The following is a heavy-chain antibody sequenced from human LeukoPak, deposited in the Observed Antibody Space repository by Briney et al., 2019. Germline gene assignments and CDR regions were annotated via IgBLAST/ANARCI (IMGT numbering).Heavy chain of an antibody. Sequence: GGSLRLSCAVSGFPLSSYAMSWVRQAPGKGLEWVSSISSRSTYIYYADSVKGRFTISRDNAKNSLYLQMNNLRAEDTAMFYCATSMAQDVDAFHIWGQGTMVTVSS. D-gene: IGHD2-21*01. CDR1: GFPLSSYA. CDR3: ATSMAQDVDAFHI. J-gene: IGHJ3*02. V-gene: IGHV3-21*01. CDR2: ISSRSTYI.